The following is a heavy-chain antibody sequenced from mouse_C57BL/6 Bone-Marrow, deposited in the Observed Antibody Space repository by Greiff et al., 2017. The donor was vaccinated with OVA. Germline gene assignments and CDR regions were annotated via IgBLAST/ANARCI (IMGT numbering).Heavy chain of an antibody. CDR1: GFNIKDDY. Sequence: VQLQQSGAELVRPGASVKLSCTASGFNIKDDYMHWVKQRPEQGLEWIGWIDPENGDTEYASKFQGKAIITADTSSNTAYLQLSSLTSEDTAVYYCTPYYYGSPKGYAMDYWGQGTSVTVSS. V-gene: IGHV14-4*01. CDR3: TPYYYGSPKGYAMDY. D-gene: IGHD1-1*01. CDR2: IDPENGDT. J-gene: IGHJ4*01.